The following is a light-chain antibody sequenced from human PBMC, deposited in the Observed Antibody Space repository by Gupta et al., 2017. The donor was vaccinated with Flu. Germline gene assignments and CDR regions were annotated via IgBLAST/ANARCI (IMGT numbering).Light chain of an antibody. CDR1: QSVSSSY. CDR3: HQYGSCPRT. Sequence: VFTQSPGTLPPSPVERATLSCRASQSVSSSYLDWYQQKPGQAPRLLIYDASSRATGIPDRFSGSGSGTEFTLTISRLEPDDFSVYYCHQYGSCPRTFGQGTKVEIK. J-gene: IGKJ1*01. CDR2: DAS. V-gene: IGKV3-20*01.